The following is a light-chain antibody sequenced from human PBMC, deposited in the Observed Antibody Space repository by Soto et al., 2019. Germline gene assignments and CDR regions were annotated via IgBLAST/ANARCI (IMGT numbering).Light chain of an antibody. CDR3: SSYTSSSTLLDV. V-gene: IGLV2-14*01. CDR2: DVS. J-gene: IGLJ1*01. Sequence: QSALTQPASVSGSPGQSITISCTGTSSDVGGYNYVSWYQQHPGKAPKLMIYDVSNRPSGVSNRFSGSKSGNTAFLTISGLQAEDESDYYCSSYTSSSTLLDVFGTGTKLTV. CDR1: SSDVGGYNY.